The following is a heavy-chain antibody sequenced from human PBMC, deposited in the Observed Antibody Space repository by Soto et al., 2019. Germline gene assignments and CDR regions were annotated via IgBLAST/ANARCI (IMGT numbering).Heavy chain of an antibody. CDR1: GYIFTSYW. D-gene: IGHD3-10*01. CDR3: ARHGALLWFGELSNYFYYGMDV. J-gene: IGHJ6*02. Sequence: PGESLKISCKGSGYIFTSYWIGCVRQMPGKGLEWMGIIYPCDSDTRYSPSFQGQVTISADKSISTAYLQWSSLKASDTAMYYCARHGALLWFGELSNYFYYGMDVWGQGTRVAVSS. V-gene: IGHV5-51*01. CDR2: IYPCDSDT.